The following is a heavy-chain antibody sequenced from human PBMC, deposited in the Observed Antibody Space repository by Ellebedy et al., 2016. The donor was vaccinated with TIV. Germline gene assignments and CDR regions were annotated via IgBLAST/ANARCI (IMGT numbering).Heavy chain of an antibody. CDR2: IRSKAYGGTT. CDR3: TRDLTTLAAAGTGIYYYTMDV. CDR1: GFTFGDCA. D-gene: IGHD6-13*01. V-gene: IGHV3-49*04. Sequence: GGSLRLSXTASGFTFGDCAMSWVRQAPGKGLEWVSFIRSKAYGGTTEYAASVKGRFTISRDDSKSIAYLKMNSLKAEDTAVYYCTRDLTTLAAAGTGIYYYTMDVWGQGTTVTVSS. J-gene: IGHJ6*02.